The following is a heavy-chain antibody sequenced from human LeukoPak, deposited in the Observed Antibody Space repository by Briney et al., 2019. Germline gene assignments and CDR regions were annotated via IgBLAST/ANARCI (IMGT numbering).Heavy chain of an antibody. Sequence: GASVKVSCKASGYTFISYPMHWVHQAPGQRLEWMGWIDTGNGNTKYSQKFQDRVTITRDTSANTAYMELSSLRSEDTAVYFCARVGGSWPFDYWGQGSLVTVSS. CDR2: IDTGNGNT. J-gene: IGHJ4*02. CDR1: GYTFISYP. V-gene: IGHV1-3*04. CDR3: ARVGGSWPFDY. D-gene: IGHD6-13*01.